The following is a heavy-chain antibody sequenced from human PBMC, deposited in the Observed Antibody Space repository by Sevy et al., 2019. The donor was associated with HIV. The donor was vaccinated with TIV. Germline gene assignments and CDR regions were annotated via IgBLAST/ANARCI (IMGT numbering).Heavy chain of an antibody. CDR3: ARGGGEVGATTGPSILGGNDY. Sequence: ASVKVSCKASGYTFTSYAMHWVRQAPGQRLEWMGWINAGNGNTKYSQKFQGRVTITRDTSASTAYMELSSLRSEDTAVYYCARGGGEVGATTGPSILGGNDYWGQGTLVTVSS. CDR2: INAGNGNT. CDR1: GYTFTSYA. D-gene: IGHD1-26*01. J-gene: IGHJ4*02. V-gene: IGHV1-3*01.